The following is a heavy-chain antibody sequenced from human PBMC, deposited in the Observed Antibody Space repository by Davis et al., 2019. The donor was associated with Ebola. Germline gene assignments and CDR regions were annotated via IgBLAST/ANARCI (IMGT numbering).Heavy chain of an antibody. J-gene: IGHJ3*02. CDR3: ARFNRGVMTGDAFDI. Sequence: GESLKISCKGSGYSFTSYWIGWVRQMPGKGLEWMGIIYPGDSDTRYSPSFQGQVTISADKSISTAYLQWSSLKASDTAMYYCARFNRGVMTGDAFDIWGQGTMVTVSS. CDR2: IYPGDSDT. CDR1: GYSFTSYW. V-gene: IGHV5-51*01. D-gene: IGHD3-10*01.